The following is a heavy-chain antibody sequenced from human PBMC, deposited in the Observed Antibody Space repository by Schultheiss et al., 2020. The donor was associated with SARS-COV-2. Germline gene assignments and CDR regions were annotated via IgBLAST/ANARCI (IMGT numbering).Heavy chain of an antibody. CDR3: ARAKIITIFGVVISDGMDV. V-gene: IGHV1-18*01. Sequence: GGSLRLSCKASGYTFTTYGISWVRQAPGQGLEWMGWISAYNGNTNYAQKLQGRVTMTTDTSTSTAYMELRSLRSDDTAVYYCARAKIITIFGVVISDGMDVWGQGTTVTVSS. D-gene: IGHD3-3*01. CDR1: GYTFTTYG. J-gene: IGHJ6*02. CDR2: ISAYNGNT.